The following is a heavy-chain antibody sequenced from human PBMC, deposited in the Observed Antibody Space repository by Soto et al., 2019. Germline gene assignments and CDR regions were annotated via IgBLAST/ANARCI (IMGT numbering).Heavy chain of an antibody. CDR3: ARDLGGWYWFDP. CDR2: IYSSGST. CDR1: GGSISSYY. Sequence: QVQLQESGPRLVKPSETLSLTCTVSGGSISSYYWNWIRQPPGKGLQWIGYIYSSGSTMYNPSLKSRVTRSVDTSKNQFSLKLNSVTAADTAVYYCARDLGGWYWFDPWGQGTLVTVSS. J-gene: IGHJ5*02. D-gene: IGHD6-19*01. V-gene: IGHV4-59*01.